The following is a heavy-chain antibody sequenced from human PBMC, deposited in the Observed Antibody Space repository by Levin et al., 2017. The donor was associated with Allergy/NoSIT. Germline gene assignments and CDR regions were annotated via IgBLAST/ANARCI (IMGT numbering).Heavy chain of an antibody. D-gene: IGHD3-16*01. CDR2: IYFSGST. J-gene: IGHJ5*02. Sequence: SETLSLTCIVSGGPISSSNYYWGWIRQPPGKGLEWIGSIYFSGSTYYNLSLKSRVPISVDTSKNQFSLTSRSVTAADTDVYYCARGIMIGTNYDPWGQGSVVTVS. CDR1: GGPISSSNYY. V-gene: IGHV4-39*07. CDR3: ARGIMIGTNYDP.